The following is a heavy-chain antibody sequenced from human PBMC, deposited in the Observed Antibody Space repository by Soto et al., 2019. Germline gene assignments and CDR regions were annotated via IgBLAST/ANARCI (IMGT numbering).Heavy chain of an antibody. Sequence: QVQLQESGPGLVKPSQTLSLTCTVSGGSISSGGYYWSWIRQHPGKGLEWIGYIYYSGSTYYNPSLRSRXXIXVXXSKNQFSLKLSSVTAADTAVYYCARDNSPGRPFDYWGQGTLVTVSS. CDR2: IYYSGST. J-gene: IGHJ4*02. D-gene: IGHD1-26*01. CDR1: GGSISSGGYY. CDR3: ARDNSPGRPFDY. V-gene: IGHV4-31*03.